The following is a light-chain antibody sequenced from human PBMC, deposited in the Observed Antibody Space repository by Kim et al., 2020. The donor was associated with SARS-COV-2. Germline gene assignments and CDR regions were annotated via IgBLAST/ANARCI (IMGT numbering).Light chain of an antibody. Sequence: SSELTQDPAVSVALGQTVRITCQGDSLRSYYASWYQQKPGQAPVLVIYGKNNRPSGIPDRFSGSSSGNTASLTITGAQAEDVADYYCNSRDSSGNHLVVF. CDR1: SLRSYY. CDR2: GKN. J-gene: IGLJ2*01. V-gene: IGLV3-19*01. CDR3: NSRDSSGNHLVV.